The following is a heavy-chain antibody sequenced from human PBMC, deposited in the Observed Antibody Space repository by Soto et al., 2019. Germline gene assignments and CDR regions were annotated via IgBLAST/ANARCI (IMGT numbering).Heavy chain of an antibody. D-gene: IGHD3-16*01. Sequence: PGGSLRLSCAASEFIFSTYGMHWVRQAPGKGLEWVAVIWHDGSEKYYADSVKGRFTISRDNSKNTLYLQMNSLRAEDTAVYYCAKEHSRLGAHEGYWGQGTLVTVSS. V-gene: IGHV3-33*06. CDR2: IWHDGSEK. CDR1: EFIFSTYG. CDR3: AKEHSRLGAHEGY. J-gene: IGHJ4*02.